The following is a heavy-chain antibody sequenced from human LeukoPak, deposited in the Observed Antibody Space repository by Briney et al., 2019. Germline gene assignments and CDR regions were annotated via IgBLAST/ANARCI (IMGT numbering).Heavy chain of an antibody. V-gene: IGHV3-7*03. CDR3: VREFGYQLEDAFDI. Sequence: GGSLRLSCAASGFTFSSYWMSWVRQAPGKGLEWVANIKQDGSENYYVDSVKGRFTISRDNAKNSLYLQMNSLRAEDTAVYYCVREFGYQLEDAFDIWGQGTMVTVSS. D-gene: IGHD2-2*01. CDR1: GFTFSSYW. J-gene: IGHJ3*02. CDR2: IKQDGSEN.